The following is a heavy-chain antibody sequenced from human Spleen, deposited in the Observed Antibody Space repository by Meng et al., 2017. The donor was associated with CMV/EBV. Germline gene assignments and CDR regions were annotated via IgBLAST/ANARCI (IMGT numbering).Heavy chain of an antibody. CDR3: HAQRGVATIPPTEYYFDY. J-gene: IGHJ4*01. CDR1: GFTFSNYW. D-gene: IGHD5-12*01. CDR2: IKQDGSEK. V-gene: IGHV3-7*01. Sequence: GGSLRLSCAASGFTFSNYWMSWVRQAPGKGLEWVANIKQDGSEKYYVDSVKGRFTIFRDNAKNSLYLQMNSLRAEDTAVYYCHAQRGVATIPPTEYYFDYWGQERWSPSPQ.